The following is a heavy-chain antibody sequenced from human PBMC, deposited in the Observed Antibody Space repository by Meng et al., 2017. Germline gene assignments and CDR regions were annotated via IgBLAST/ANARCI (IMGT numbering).Heavy chain of an antibody. CDR3: ARGRAALQWLAD. Sequence: QVELVESGGGVVQPGRSLRCLCAGFGFTFSSYAMHWVRQAPGKGLEWVAVISYDGSNKYYADSVKGRFTISRDNSKNTLYLQMNSLRAEDTAVYYCARGRAALQWLADWGQGTLVTVSS. D-gene: IGHD6-19*01. V-gene: IGHV3-30*01. CDR2: ISYDGSNK. CDR1: GFTFSSYA. J-gene: IGHJ4*02.